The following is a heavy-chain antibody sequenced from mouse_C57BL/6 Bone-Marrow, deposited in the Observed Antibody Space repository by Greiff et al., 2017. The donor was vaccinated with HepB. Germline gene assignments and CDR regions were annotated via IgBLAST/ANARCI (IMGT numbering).Heavy chain of an antibody. V-gene: IGHV1-80*01. CDR1: GYAFSSYW. J-gene: IGHJ2*01. CDR3: ASHGRREDYFDY. CDR2: IYPGDGDT. Sequence: QVQLQQSGAELVKPGASVKISCKASGYAFSSYWMNWVKQRPGKGLEWIGQIYPGDGDTNYNGKFKGKATLTADKSSSTAYMQLSSLTSEDSAVYFCASHGRREDYFDYWGQGTTLTVSS.